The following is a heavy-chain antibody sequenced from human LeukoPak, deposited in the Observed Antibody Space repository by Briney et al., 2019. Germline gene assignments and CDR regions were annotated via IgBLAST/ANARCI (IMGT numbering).Heavy chain of an antibody. J-gene: IGHJ5*02. CDR2: ISSSSSYI. V-gene: IGHV3-21*01. Sequence: GGSLRLSCAASGFTFSSYSMNWVRQAPGKGLEWASSISSSSSYIYYADSVKGRFTISRDNAKNSLYLQMNSLRAEDTAVYYCARDPKIMINDFWSGYYEVSWFDPWGQGTLVTVSS. CDR1: GFTFSSYS. CDR3: ARDPKIMINDFWSGYYEVSWFDP. D-gene: IGHD3-3*01.